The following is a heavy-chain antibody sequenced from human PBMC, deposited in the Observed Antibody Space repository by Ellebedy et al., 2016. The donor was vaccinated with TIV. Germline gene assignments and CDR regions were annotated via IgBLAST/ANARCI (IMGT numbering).Heavy chain of an antibody. D-gene: IGHD3-10*01. CDR2: IYYTGTT. CDR1: GGSVTRTNYY. Sequence: ESLKISXTVSGGSVTRTNYYWAWIRQRPGKGPEWIANIYYTGTTFYNPSLKSRVTISVDTSKNQFSLNLSSVTAADTALYYCARIWFGDLFSPEGDVWGQGTTVTVSS. V-gene: IGHV4-39*01. J-gene: IGHJ6*02. CDR3: ARIWFGDLFSPEGDV.